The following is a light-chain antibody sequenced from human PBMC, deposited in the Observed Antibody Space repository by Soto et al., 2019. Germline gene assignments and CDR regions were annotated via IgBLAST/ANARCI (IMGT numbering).Light chain of an antibody. CDR3: MEALQIPNT. Sequence: DIVMTQSPLSLPVTPGEPASISCRYSQSLLHSNGYNYLDWYLQKPGQSPQLLIYLGSNRASGVPDRFSGSGSGTDFTLKISRVDAEDVGVYYCMEALQIPNTFGQGTKLEI. J-gene: IGKJ2*01. CDR1: QSLLHSNGYNY. V-gene: IGKV2-28*01. CDR2: LGS.